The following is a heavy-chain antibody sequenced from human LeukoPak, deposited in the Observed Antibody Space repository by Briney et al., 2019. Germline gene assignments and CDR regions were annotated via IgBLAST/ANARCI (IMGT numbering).Heavy chain of an antibody. Sequence: GSLRLSCAVSGITLSNYGMSWVRQAPGKGLELVAGISDSGGRANYADSVKGRFTISRDNSKNTFYLQMNTLRADDTAVYYCAKGSGSGWYGWFAPWGQGTLVTVSS. CDR2: ISDSGGRA. V-gene: IGHV3-23*01. J-gene: IGHJ5*02. CDR1: GITLSNYG. D-gene: IGHD6-19*01. CDR3: AKGSGSGWYGWFAP.